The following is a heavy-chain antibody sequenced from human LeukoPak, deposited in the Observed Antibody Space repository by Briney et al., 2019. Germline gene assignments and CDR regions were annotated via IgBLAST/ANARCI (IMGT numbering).Heavy chain of an antibody. CDR2: IYHSGST. V-gene: IGHV4-38-2*01. CDR1: GYSISSGYH. D-gene: IGHD3-3*01. J-gene: IGHJ5*02. CDR3: ARGITIFGVIIIANWFDP. Sequence: PSETLSLTCAVSGYSISSGYHWGWIRQPPGKGLEWLGSIYHSGSTYYSPSLKSRVTISLDTSKNQFSLKLSSVTAADTAVYYCARGITIFGVIIIANWFDPWGQGTLVTVSS.